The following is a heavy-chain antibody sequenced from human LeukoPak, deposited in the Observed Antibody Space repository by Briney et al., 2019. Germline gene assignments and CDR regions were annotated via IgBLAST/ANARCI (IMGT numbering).Heavy chain of an antibody. D-gene: IGHD1-26*01. CDR2: IYYSGST. CDR3: ARGAPYNWFDP. Sequence: SETLSLTCTVSGGSISSYYWSWIRQPPGRRLEWIGYIYYSGSTNYNPSLKSRVTISVDTSKNQFSLKLSSVTAADTAVYYCARGAPYNWFDPWGQGTLVTVSS. V-gene: IGHV4-59*01. CDR1: GGSISSYY. J-gene: IGHJ5*02.